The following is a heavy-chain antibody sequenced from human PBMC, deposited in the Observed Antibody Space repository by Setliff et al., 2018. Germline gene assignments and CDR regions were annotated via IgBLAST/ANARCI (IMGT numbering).Heavy chain of an antibody. D-gene: IGHD3-3*01. J-gene: IGHJ6*03. V-gene: IGHV4-61*05. CDR1: GDSISSSSYY. CDR3: VRGPHRSDYDFWSGYSPSYDYYMDV. Sequence: SETLSLTCSLSGDSISSSSYYWGWMRQTPEKGLTWIGYISNTGTTNYNPSLRSRVTISIDTSKNQFSLEVKSVTAADTAVYYCVRGPHRSDYDFWSGYSPSYDYYMDVWGKGTAVTVSS. CDR2: ISNTGTT.